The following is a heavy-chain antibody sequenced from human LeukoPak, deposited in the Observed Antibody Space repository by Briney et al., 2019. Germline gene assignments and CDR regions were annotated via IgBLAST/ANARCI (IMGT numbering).Heavy chain of an antibody. Sequence: ASVKVSCKASGYTFTYRYLHWVRQPPRQALEWMGWSNPFNGNTNYAQNSQDRVTIIRENAMNTAYTELRSFRSEDTAMYYCATPRPPRFMGAFDIWGEGTMVTVSS. V-gene: IGHV1-45*02. CDR2: SNPFNGNT. CDR3: ATPRPPRFMGAFDI. J-gene: IGHJ3*02. CDR1: GYTFTYRY.